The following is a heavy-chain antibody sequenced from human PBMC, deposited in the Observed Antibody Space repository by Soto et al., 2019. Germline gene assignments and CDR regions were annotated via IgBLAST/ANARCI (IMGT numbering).Heavy chain of an antibody. CDR1: GGSISSDDFL. CDR2: IYHSGTT. Sequence: QVQLQESGPGLVKPSETLSLSCNVSGGSISSDDFLWSWVRQHPARGLEWIGYIYHSGTTYYNPSLQCLITQAVDTSKNQCTQNLRAVTAADTAVYFCARDEDHASGLSGGMDVWDQGTAVTV. V-gene: IGHV4-31*01. CDR3: ARDEDHASGLSGGMDV. D-gene: IGHD3-10*01. J-gene: IGHJ6*02.